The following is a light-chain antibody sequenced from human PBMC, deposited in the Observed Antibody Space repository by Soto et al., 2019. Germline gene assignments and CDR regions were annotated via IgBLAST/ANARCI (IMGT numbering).Light chain of an antibody. CDR1: SSDVGGYNY. J-gene: IGLJ1*01. Sequence: QSALTQPASVSGSPGQSITISCTGTSSDVGGYNYVSWYQQHPGKAPKLMIYDVSNRPSGVSNRFSGCKSGNTACLTISGLQAEDDADYYCSSYTSSSTLLYVFGTGTKLTVL. V-gene: IGLV2-14*01. CDR2: DVS. CDR3: SSYTSSSTLLYV.